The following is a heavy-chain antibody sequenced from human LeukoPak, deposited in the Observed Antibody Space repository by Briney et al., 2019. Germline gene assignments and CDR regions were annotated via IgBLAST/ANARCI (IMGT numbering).Heavy chain of an antibody. CDR3: ASGISMDV. V-gene: IGHV3-74*01. J-gene: IGHJ6*01. Sequence: GGSLRLSCAASGFTFSNHWIHWVRQAPGKGLVWVSRIKTDGSVTNYADSVEGRFTISRDTAKNTVYLQMNSLRVEETAIYYCASGISMDVWGEGTTVVVSS. CDR1: GFTFSNHW. CDR2: IKTDGSVT.